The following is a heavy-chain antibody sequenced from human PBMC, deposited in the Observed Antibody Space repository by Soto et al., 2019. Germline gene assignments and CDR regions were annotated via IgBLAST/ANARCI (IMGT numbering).Heavy chain of an antibody. V-gene: IGHV3-48*03. Sequence: EVQLVESGGGLVQPGGSLRLSCAASGFTFRSYEMNWVRQAPMKGLEWLSFINSGETTIYHADSVRGRFTISRDNAKNSLSLQMNSLRAEDTADYYCVRSDGYSGNSIDHWGQGALVIVSS. D-gene: IGHD5-12*01. CDR3: VRSDGYSGNSIDH. CDR1: GFTFRSYE. J-gene: IGHJ4*02. CDR2: INSGETTI.